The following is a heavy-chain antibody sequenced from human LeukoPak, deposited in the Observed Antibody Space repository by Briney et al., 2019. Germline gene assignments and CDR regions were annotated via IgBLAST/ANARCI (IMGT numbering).Heavy chain of an antibody. CDR2: ISSSSSYI. CDR3: ARDPRRVGYKGLDY. J-gene: IGHJ4*02. V-gene: IGHV3-21*01. D-gene: IGHD5-24*01. CDR1: GFTFSSYS. Sequence: PGGSLRLSCAASGFTFSSYSMNWVRQAPGKGLEWVSSISSSSSYIYYADSVKGRFTISRDNAKNSLYLQMNSLRAEDTAVYYCARDPRRVGYKGLDYWGQGTLVTVSS.